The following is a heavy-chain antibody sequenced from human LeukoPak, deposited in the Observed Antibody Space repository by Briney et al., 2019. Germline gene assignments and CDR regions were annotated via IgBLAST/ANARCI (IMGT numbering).Heavy chain of an antibody. CDR3: ARDYPGWYGTYYFDY. J-gene: IGHJ4*02. D-gene: IGHD6-19*01. Sequence: GGSLRLSCAASGFTFSSYGMHWVRQAPGKGLEWVAFIRYDGSNKYYADSVKGRFTISRDNSKNTLYLQMNSLRAEDTAVYYCARDYPGWYGTYYFDYWGQGTLVTASS. CDR1: GFTFSSYG. V-gene: IGHV3-30*02. CDR2: IRYDGSNK.